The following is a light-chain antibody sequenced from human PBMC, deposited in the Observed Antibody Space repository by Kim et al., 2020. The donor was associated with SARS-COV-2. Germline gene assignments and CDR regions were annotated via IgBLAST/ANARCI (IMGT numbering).Light chain of an antibody. V-gene: IGKV1-12*01. CDR2: AAS. Sequence: SSVGDRGTITCRASQGISSWFAWYQQKPGTAPTLLIYAASSLQSGVPSRFSGSGSGTDFTLTISSLQPEDFATYYCQQANSFPWTFGQGTKVDIK. CDR1: QGISSW. CDR3: QQANSFPWT. J-gene: IGKJ1*01.